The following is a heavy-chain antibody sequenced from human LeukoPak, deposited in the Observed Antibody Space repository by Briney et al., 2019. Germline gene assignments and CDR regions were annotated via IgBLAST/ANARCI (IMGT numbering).Heavy chain of an antibody. CDR1: GFTFSSYA. CDR3: AKDRRYSYGPDAFDI. J-gene: IGHJ3*02. D-gene: IGHD5-18*01. CDR2: ISGSGGST. V-gene: IGHV3-23*01. Sequence: LPGGSLRLSCAASGFTFSSYAMSWVRQAPGKGLEWVSAISGSGGSTYYADSVKGRFTISRDHSKNTLYLQMNSLRAEDTAVYYCAKDRRYSYGPDAFDIWGQGTMVTVSS.